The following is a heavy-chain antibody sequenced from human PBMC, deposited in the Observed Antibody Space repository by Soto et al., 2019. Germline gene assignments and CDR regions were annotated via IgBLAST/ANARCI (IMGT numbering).Heavy chain of an antibody. CDR1: GYPFADFL. V-gene: IGHV1-2*02. J-gene: IGHJ4*02. Sequence: GGSVKECCKASGYPFADFLIHLSRKAPGQGLEWMGWISPTGGATIYAQKFQGRVTMASDTSISTAYMELSRLGSGDTAVYYGAREPRPGSYVSDYWGQGTMVTGSS. D-gene: IGHD1-26*01. CDR3: AREPRPGSYVSDY. CDR2: ISPTGGAT.